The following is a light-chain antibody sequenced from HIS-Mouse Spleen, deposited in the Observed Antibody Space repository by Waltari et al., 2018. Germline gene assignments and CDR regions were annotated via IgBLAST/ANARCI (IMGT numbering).Light chain of an antibody. J-gene: IGKJ4*02. Sequence: DIVLTQSPATLSLSPVERASLSCRASQSVSSYLAWYQQKPGQAPRLLIYDASNRATGIPARFSGSGSGTDFTLTISGLEPEDFAVYYCQQRSNWLTFGGGTKVEIK. CDR3: QQRSNWLT. CDR1: QSVSSY. CDR2: DAS. V-gene: IGKV3-11*01.